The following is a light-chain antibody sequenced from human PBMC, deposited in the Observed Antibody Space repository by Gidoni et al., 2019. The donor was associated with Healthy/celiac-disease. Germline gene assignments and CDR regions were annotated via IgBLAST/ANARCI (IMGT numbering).Light chain of an antibody. CDR1: RSNIGSGYD. CDR2: GTS. CDR3: QSYDSSLSGPVV. V-gene: IGLV1-40*01. J-gene: IGLJ2*01. Sequence: SVLPQPPSVSRAPGQRVTISCTGSRSNIGSGYDVHWYQQLPGTAPKLLIYGTSNRHSGVPDRFSGSKSGTSASLASTGLQAEDEADYYCQSYDSSLSGPVVFGGGTKLTVL.